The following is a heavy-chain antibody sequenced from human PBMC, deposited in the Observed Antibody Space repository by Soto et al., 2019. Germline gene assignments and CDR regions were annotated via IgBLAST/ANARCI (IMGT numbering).Heavy chain of an antibody. CDR3: AKESLAAAGSLTFDY. J-gene: IGHJ4*02. CDR2: ISYDGSNK. CDR1: GFTFSSYG. V-gene: IGHV3-30*18. D-gene: IGHD6-13*01. Sequence: SLRLSCAASGFTFSSYGMHWVRQAPGKGLECVAVISYDGSNKYYADSVKGRFTISRDNSKNTLYLQMNSLRAEDTAVYYCAKESLAAAGSLTFDYWGQGXLVTVYS.